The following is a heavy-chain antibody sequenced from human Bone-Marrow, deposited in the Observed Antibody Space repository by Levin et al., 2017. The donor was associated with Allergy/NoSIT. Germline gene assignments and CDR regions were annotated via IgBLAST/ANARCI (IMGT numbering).Heavy chain of an antibody. CDR2: ISSSSSTI. J-gene: IGHJ4*02. CDR1: GFTFSSYS. D-gene: IGHD4-17*01. CDR3: ARELGYGDYPYFDY. Sequence: PGGSLRLSCAASGFTFSSYSMNWVRQAPGKGLEWVSYISSSSSTIYYADSVKGRFTISRDNAKNSLYLQMNSLRAEDTAVYYCARELGYGDYPYFDYWGQGTLVTVSS. V-gene: IGHV3-48*01.